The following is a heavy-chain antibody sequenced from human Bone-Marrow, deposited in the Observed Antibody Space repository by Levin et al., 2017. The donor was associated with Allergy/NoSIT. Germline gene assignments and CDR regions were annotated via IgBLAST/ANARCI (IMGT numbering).Heavy chain of an antibody. CDR2: ISWNSGSI. J-gene: IGHJ4*02. D-gene: IGHD5-18*01. CDR3: AKASRVETSYYYFDY. V-gene: IGHV3-9*01. CDR1: GFTFDDFP. Sequence: GGSLRLSCTASGFTFDDFPMHWVRQAPGKGLEWVSGISWNSGSIGYAASVKGRFTISRDNAKNSLYLQMNSLRPEDTALYFCAKASRVETSYYYFDYWGQGTLVTVSS.